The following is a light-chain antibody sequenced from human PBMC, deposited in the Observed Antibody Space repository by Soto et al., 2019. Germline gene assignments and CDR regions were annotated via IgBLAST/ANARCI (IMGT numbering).Light chain of an antibody. CDR3: QQYEAVVT. V-gene: IGKV3-20*01. CDR2: GAS. J-gene: IGKJ1*01. Sequence: ESALTQFPGTLSFSPRERATPSSRASQSLTNNYFAWYQQKPGRALRLLIDGASTRATGIPDRFSGSGSGTDFTLTISRLEPEDVAVYYCQQYEAVVTFGQGTTV. CDR1: QSLTNNY.